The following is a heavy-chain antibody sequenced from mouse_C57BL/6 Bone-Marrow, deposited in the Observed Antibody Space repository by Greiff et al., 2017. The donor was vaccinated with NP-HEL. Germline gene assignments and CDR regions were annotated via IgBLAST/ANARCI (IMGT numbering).Heavy chain of an antibody. Sequence: EVQRVESGGGLVKPGGSLKLSCAASGFTFSSYAMSWVRQTPEKRLEWVAPISDGGSYTYYPDNVKGRFTISRDNAKNNLYLQMSHLKSEDTAMYYCARDRYFDVWGTGTTVTVSS. CDR1: GFTFSSYA. CDR3: ARDRYFDV. CDR2: ISDGGSYT. V-gene: IGHV5-4*01. J-gene: IGHJ1*03.